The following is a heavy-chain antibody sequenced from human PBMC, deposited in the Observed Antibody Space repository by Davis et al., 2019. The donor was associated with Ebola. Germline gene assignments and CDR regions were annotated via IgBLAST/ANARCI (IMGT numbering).Heavy chain of an antibody. CDR3: ARTIYMIWGPLDY. Sequence: LRLSCTVSGGSISSGGYYWSWIRQHPGKGLEWIGYIYYSGSTYYNPSLKSRVTISVDTSKNQFSLKLSSVTAADTAVYYCARTIYMIWGPLDYWGQGTLVTVSS. CDR2: IYYSGST. V-gene: IGHV4-31*03. CDR1: GGSISSGGYY. D-gene: IGHD3-3*01. J-gene: IGHJ4*02.